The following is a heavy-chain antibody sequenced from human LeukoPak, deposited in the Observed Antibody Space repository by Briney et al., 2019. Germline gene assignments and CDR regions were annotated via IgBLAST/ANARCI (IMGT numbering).Heavy chain of an antibody. Sequence: SETLSLTCTVSGGSISSYYWSWIRQHPGKGLEWIGYIYYSGSTYYNPSLKSRVTISVDTSKNQFSLKLSSVTAADTAVYYCARCSGAYWGSGWRNFDYWGQGTLVTVSS. CDR2: IYYSGST. CDR3: ARCSGAYWGSGWRNFDY. D-gene: IGHD6-19*01. CDR1: GGSISSYY. V-gene: IGHV4-59*06. J-gene: IGHJ4*02.